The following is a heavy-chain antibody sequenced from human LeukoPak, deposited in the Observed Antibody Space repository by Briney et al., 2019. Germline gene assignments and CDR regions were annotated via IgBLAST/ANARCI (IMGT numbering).Heavy chain of an antibody. CDR1: GFMFSNYG. J-gene: IGHJ5*02. Sequence: GGSLRLSCAASGFMFSNYGMHWVRQAPGKGLEWVAFIRYDESNKFYADSVKGRFTISRDNSKNILYLQMNSLRAEDTAVYYCATMQWLEGVDWFDPWGQGTLVTVSS. V-gene: IGHV3-30*02. D-gene: IGHD6-19*01. CDR2: IRYDESNK. CDR3: ATMQWLEGVDWFDP.